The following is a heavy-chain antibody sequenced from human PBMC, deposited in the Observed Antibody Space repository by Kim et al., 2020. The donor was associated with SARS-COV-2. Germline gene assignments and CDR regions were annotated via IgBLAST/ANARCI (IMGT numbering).Heavy chain of an antibody. J-gene: IGHJ6*01. Sequence: SETLSLTCTVSGGSISSYYWSWIRQPPGKGLEWIGYIYYSGSTNYNPSLKSRVTISVDTSKNQFSLKLSSVTAADTAVYYCARDLLYCSSTSCYAHGMDV. D-gene: IGHD2-2*01. CDR2: IYYSGST. CDR3: ARDLLYCSSTSCYAHGMDV. CDR1: GGSISSYY. V-gene: IGHV4-59*13.